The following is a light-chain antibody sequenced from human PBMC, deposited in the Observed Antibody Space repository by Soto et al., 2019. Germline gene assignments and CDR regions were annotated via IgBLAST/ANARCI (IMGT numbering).Light chain of an antibody. Sequence: DIVMTQSPDSLAVSLGERATINCKSSQSVLYSSNYYLAWYQQKPGQPPKLLIYWASTRDSGVPDRFSGSGSGRDFTLTISNLQAEDVAVYYCQQYYSSKLKFGGGTKVDIK. V-gene: IGKV4-1*01. CDR2: WAS. J-gene: IGKJ4*02. CDR3: QQYYSSKLK. CDR1: QSVLYSSNYY.